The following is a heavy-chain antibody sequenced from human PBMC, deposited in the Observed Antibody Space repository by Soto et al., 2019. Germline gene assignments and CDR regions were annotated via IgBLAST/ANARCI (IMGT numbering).Heavy chain of an antibody. CDR2: ISWNSGSI. Sequence: EVQLVESGGGLVQPGRSLRLSCAASGFTFDEYDMHWVRQAPGKGLEWVSGISWNSGSIGYADSVKGRFTISRDNAKNSLYLQMNSLRAEDTALYYCAKGDSRDYDFWTGDAFDIWGQGTMVTVSS. J-gene: IGHJ3*02. CDR3: AKGDSRDYDFWTGDAFDI. CDR1: GFTFDEYD. D-gene: IGHD3-3*01. V-gene: IGHV3-9*01.